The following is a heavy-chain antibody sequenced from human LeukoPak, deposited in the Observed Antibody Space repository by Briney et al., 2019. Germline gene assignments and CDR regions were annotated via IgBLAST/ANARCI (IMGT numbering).Heavy chain of an antibody. D-gene: IGHD2-15*01. CDR2: ISASGGTT. V-gene: IGHV3-23*01. J-gene: IGHJ4*02. CDR3: AKTGAVAYSSVVY. Sequence: GGSLRLSCAASGFTFSSFAMTWVRQALGKGLEWVLIISASGGTTDYADSVKGRFTISRDNSKNTLYLQMNSLRADDTAVYYCAKTGAVAYSSVVYWGQGTLVTVSS. CDR1: GFTFSSFA.